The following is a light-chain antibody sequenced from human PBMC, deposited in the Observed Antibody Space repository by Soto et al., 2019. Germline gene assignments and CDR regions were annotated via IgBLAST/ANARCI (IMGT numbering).Light chain of an antibody. CDR2: KAS. V-gene: IGKV1-5*03. Sequence: DIQMIQSPSTLSASVGDRVSITCRATQSIDIWLAWYQQKPGKAPKVLIYKASILESGVPSRFSGSGSGTEFTLNISSLQPEDFATYYCQQYKSYSRTFGQGTKVEIK. CDR3: QQYKSYSRT. CDR1: QSIDIW. J-gene: IGKJ1*01.